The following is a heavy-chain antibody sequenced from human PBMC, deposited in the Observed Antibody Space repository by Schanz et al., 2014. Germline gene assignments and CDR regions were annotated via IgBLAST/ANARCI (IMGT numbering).Heavy chain of an antibody. CDR2: INSVGSNT. CDR1: GFTFSSHW. V-gene: IGHV3-74*02. Sequence: EVQLVESGGGLVQPGGSLRLSCAASGFTFSSHWMHWVRQDPGKGLVWVARINSVGSNTDYADSVTGRFTISRDNAKNTLYLQMNSLRPEDTALYYCARGGPAYYFDDWGQGTLVTVSS. J-gene: IGHJ4*02. CDR3: ARGGPAYYFDD.